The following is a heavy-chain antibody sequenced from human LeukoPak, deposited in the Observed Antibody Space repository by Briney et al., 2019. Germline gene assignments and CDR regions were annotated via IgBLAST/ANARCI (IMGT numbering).Heavy chain of an antibody. J-gene: IGHJ6*02. D-gene: IGHD3-10*01. CDR3: ARDRTMVRGAPTPYGMDV. CDR2: ISSSSSTI. V-gene: IGHV3-48*04. CDR1: GFTFSSYS. Sequence: GGSLRLSCAASGFTFSSYSMNWVRPAPGKGLEWVSYISSSSSTIYYADSVKGRFTISRDNAKNSLYLQMNSLRAEDTAVYYCARDRTMVRGAPTPYGMDVWGQGTTVTVSS.